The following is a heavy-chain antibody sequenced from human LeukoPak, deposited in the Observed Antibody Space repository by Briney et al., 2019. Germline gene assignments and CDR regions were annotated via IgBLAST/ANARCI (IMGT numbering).Heavy chain of an antibody. CDR3: ARGGSDTAMAHDY. J-gene: IGHJ4*02. CDR2: INQDGSEK. CDR1: GFIFSNYW. V-gene: IGHV3-7*01. Sequence: GGSLRLSCAASGFIFSNYWMSWVRQAPGKGLEWVANINQDGSEKYYVDSVKGRFTISRDDAKNTLYLQVNSLRAEDTAVYFCARGGSDTAMAHDYWGQGTLVTVSS. D-gene: IGHD5-18*01.